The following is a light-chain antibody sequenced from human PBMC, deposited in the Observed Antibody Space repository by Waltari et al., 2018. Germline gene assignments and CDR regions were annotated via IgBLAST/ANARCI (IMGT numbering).Light chain of an antibody. J-gene: IGKJ1*01. CDR3: HQRSDWRGT. CDR2: DAS. Sequence: EFVLTQSPATLSLSPGESATLSCRASRSVSDYLAWYQQRPGQAPRLLIYDASNRAPGIPARFSGSGSGTDFTLTITSLEPEDFAVYYCHQRSDWRGTFGQGTKVDI. CDR1: RSVSDY. V-gene: IGKV3-11*01.